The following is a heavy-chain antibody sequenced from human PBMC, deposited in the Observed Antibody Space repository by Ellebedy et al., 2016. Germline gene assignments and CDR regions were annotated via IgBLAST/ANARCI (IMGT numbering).Heavy chain of an antibody. CDR1: GFTFSSYA. D-gene: IGHD7-27*01. V-gene: IGHV3-23*01. Sequence: GESLKISXAASGFTFSSYAMSWVRQAPGKGLEWVSAISGSGGSTYYADSVKGRFTISRDNSKNTLYLQMNSLRAEDTAVYYCAKGENWGSTYYFDYWGQGTLVTVSS. CDR2: ISGSGGST. CDR3: AKGENWGSTYYFDY. J-gene: IGHJ4*02.